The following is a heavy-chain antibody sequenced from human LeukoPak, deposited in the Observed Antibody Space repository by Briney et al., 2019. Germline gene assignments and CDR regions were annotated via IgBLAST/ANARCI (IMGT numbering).Heavy chain of an antibody. D-gene: IGHD3-22*01. Sequence: GGSLRLSCAASGFTFSSYWMHWVRQAPGKGLVWVSRINSDGINTDYADSVKGRFTISRDNAKSTLYLQMNSLRAEDTAVYYCAYDSRRPDALNIWGQGTMVTVSS. CDR3: AYDSRRPDALNI. V-gene: IGHV3-74*01. J-gene: IGHJ3*02. CDR1: GFTFSSYW. CDR2: INSDGINT.